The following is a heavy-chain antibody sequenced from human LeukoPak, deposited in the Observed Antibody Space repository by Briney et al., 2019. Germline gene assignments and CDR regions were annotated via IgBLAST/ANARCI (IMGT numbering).Heavy chain of an antibody. CDR3: ARGRPYYDLWSGAYYYYYMDV. D-gene: IGHD3-3*01. CDR2: INHSGST. Sequence: SETLSLTCAVYGGSFSGYYWSWIRQPPGKGLEWIGEINHSGSTNYNPSLKSRVTISVDTSKNQFSLKLSSVTAADTAVYYCARGRPYYDLWSGAYYYYYMDVWGKGTTVTVSS. CDR1: GGSFSGYY. V-gene: IGHV4-34*01. J-gene: IGHJ6*03.